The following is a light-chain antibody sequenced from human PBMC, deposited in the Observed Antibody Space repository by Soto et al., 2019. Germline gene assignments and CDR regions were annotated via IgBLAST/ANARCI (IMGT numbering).Light chain of an antibody. V-gene: IGKV1-33*01. J-gene: IGKJ4*01. CDR1: QDISNH. CDR3: QQYYSYPLT. Sequence: DIQMAQSPSALSASVGDRVAITCQASQDISNHLNWYQQKPGKPPQVLIYDASNVNTGVPSRFSGSGSGTDFTLTISCLQSEDFATYYRQQYYSYPLTFGGGTKVDIK. CDR2: DAS.